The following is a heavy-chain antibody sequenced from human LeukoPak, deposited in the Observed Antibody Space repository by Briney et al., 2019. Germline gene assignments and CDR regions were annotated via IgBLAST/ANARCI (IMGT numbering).Heavy chain of an antibody. CDR3: ARRGANDFGDSAGNFAYDI. Sequence: SETLSLTCEVYGGSLSPYWWSWIRQPPGKGLEWIGEIKYSGHTNYNPSLESRVTISVDTSKKQFSLKLSSVTVADTALYFCARRGANDFGDSAGNFAYDIWGQGTVVTASS. D-gene: IGHD4-17*01. CDR1: GGSLSPYW. V-gene: IGHV4-34*01. J-gene: IGHJ3*02. CDR2: IKYSGHT.